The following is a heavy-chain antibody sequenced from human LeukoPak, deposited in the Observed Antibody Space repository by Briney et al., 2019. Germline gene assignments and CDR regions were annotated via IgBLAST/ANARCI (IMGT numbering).Heavy chain of an antibody. D-gene: IGHD3-10*01. J-gene: IGHJ4*02. CDR1: GYRFITLG. Sequence: SVKVSCKTSGYRFITLGINWVRQAPGQGLEWMGWINPYNGNRYYAKKFQDRFNMTTDTSTSTVYLELQTLTSDDTAIYYCARFQASEFRGFDHWGQGTLITVSS. V-gene: IGHV1-18*01. CDR3: ARFQASEFRGFDH. CDR2: INPYNGNR.